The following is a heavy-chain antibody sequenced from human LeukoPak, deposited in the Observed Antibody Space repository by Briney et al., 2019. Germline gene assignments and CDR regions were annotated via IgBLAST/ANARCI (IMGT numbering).Heavy chain of an antibody. D-gene: IGHD5-18*01. Sequence: GGSLRLSCAASGFTFSSYLMHWVRQVPGKGLVWVSRINSDGSSTSYAGSVKGRFTISRDNAKNTLYLQMNSLRAEDTAVYYCARGRPNSYGYVLFDYWGQGTLVTVSS. CDR1: GFTFSSYL. V-gene: IGHV3-74*01. CDR3: ARGRPNSYGYVLFDY. CDR2: INSDGSST. J-gene: IGHJ4*02.